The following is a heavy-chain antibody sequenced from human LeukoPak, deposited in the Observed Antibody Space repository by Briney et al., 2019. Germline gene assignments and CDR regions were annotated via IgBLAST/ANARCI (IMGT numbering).Heavy chain of an antibody. Sequence: ASVKVSCKASGYTFTSYGISWVRQAPGQGLEWMGWISAYNGNTNYAQKLQGRVTMTTDTSTSTAYMELRSLRSDDTAVYYCARAKSYGSGSYYSPFDYWGQGTLVTVSS. CDR1: GYTFTSYG. D-gene: IGHD3-10*01. CDR2: ISAYNGNT. V-gene: IGHV1-18*01. CDR3: ARAKSYGSGSYYSPFDY. J-gene: IGHJ4*02.